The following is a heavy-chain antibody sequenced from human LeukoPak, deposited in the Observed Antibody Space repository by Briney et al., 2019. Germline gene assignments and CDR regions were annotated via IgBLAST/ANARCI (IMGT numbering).Heavy chain of an antibody. CDR3: ARGEGNYFDY. CDR2: IYYSGST. V-gene: IGHV4-59*01. CDR1: GGSISSYY. J-gene: IGHJ4*02. Sequence: SETLSLTCTVSGGSISSYYWSWIRQPPGKGLEWIGYIYYSGSTNYNPSLKSRVTISVDPSKNQFSLKLSSVTAADTAVYYCARGEGNYFDYRGQGTLVTVSS.